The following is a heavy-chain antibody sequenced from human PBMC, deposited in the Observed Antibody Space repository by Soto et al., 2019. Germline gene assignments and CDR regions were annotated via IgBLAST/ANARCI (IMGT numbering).Heavy chain of an antibody. CDR3: ARDLGTGWSIDS. J-gene: IGHJ4*02. V-gene: IGHV3-21*01. Sequence: GGSLRLSCTASGLTFDTYSMNWVRQAPGKGLEWVSGISSTSRHIFYADSVKGRFTISRDNAKKSLSLQMNSLRVEDTALYYCARDLGTGWSIDSWGQGILVTVSS. D-gene: IGHD6-19*01. CDR2: ISSTSRHI. CDR1: GLTFDTYS.